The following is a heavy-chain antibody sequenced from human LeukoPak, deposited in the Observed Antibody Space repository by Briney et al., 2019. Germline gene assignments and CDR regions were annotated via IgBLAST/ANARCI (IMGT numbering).Heavy chain of an antibody. D-gene: IGHD3-10*01. J-gene: IGHJ5*02. CDR1: GYTFTSYG. Sequence: ASVTVSCKASGYTFTSYGISWVRQAPGQGLEWMGWISAYNGNTNYAQKLQGRVTMTTDTSTSTAYMELRSLRSDDTAVYYCAIRLWFGELGDWFDPWGQGTLVTVSS. V-gene: IGHV1-18*01. CDR3: AIRLWFGELGDWFDP. CDR2: ISAYNGNT.